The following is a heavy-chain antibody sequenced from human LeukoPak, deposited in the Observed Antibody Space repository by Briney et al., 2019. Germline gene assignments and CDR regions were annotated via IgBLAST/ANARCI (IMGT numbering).Heavy chain of an antibody. J-gene: IGHJ4*02. CDR1: GYTLTELS. V-gene: IGHV1-24*01. CDR3: ATGSGVVISGQFDY. CDR2: FDPEDGET. D-gene: IGHD3-3*01. Sequence: GASVKVSCKVSGYTLTELSMHWVRQAPGKGLEWMEGFDPEDGETIYAQKFQGRVTMSEDTSTDTAYMELSSLRSEDTAVYYCATGSGVVISGQFDYWGQGTLVTVSS.